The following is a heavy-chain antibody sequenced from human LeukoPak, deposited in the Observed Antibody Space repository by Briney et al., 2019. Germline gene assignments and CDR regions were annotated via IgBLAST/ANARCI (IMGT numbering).Heavy chain of an antibody. Sequence: SETPSLTCTVSSASISSTNHNWGWLRQPPGKGPEWIGNIYFSGTSYYNPSLKSRVIISVDTSKSQFSLKLNSVTAADTAVYYCARHAWGLNAFDVWGRGTMVIVSS. V-gene: IGHV4-39*01. CDR1: SASISSTNHN. D-gene: IGHD3-16*01. J-gene: IGHJ3*01. CDR2: IYFSGTS. CDR3: ARHAWGLNAFDV.